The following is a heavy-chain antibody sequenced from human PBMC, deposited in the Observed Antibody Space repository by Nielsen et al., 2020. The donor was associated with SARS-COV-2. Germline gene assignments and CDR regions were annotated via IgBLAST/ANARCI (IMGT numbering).Heavy chain of an antibody. CDR2: INPSGGST. Sequence: ASVKVSCKPSVYTFPSYYMHWVRQPPGQALEWMGIINPSGGSTSYAQKFQGRVTMSRDTSTSTVYMELRSLRSEDTAVYYCARDRGDYGDYGHWGQGTLVTVSS. J-gene: IGHJ4*02. D-gene: IGHD4-17*01. V-gene: IGHV1-46*01. CDR1: VYTFPSYY. CDR3: ARDRGDYGDYGH.